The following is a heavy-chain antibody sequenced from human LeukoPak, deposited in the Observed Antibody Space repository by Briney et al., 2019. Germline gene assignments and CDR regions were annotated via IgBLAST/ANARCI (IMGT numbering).Heavy chain of an antibody. Sequence: PGGSLRLSCAASGFTFSNFAMSWVRQAPGKGLEWVSGISGSGDGTYYADSVKGRFTISRANSENTLYLQMNSLRADDTAVYFCAKTQNYDYGDPFDYWGQGTLVTVSS. V-gene: IGHV3-23*01. CDR3: AKTQNYDYGDPFDY. CDR1: GFTFSNFA. D-gene: IGHD4-17*01. J-gene: IGHJ4*02. CDR2: ISGSGDGT.